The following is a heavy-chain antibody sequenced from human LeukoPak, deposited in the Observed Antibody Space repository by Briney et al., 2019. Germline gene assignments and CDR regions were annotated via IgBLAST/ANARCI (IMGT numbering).Heavy chain of an antibody. CDR2: IIPILGIA. V-gene: IGHV1-69*04. Sequence: WASVKVSCKASGYTFTSYGISWVRQAPGQGLEWMGRIIPILGIANYAQKFQGRVTITADKSTSTAYMELSSLRSEDTAVYYCARTSESGDDSSGYYYYFDYWGQGTLVTVSS. D-gene: IGHD3-22*01. CDR1: GYTFTSYG. CDR3: ARTSESGDDSSGYYYYFDY. J-gene: IGHJ4*02.